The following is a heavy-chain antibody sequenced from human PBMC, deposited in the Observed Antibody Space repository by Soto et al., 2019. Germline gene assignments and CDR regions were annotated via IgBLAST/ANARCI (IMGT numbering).Heavy chain of an antibody. CDR3: VKDGGYCTSTYCYSARSHYFDY. J-gene: IGHJ4*02. Sequence: GGSLRLSCAASGFTFSDYWMSWVRQAPGKGPEWVANIKFDGSGKQYVDSVKGRFSNSKDNSRNSLFLQMNRLRARDTAVYYCVKDGGYCTSTYCYSARSHYFDYWGQGTLVTVSS. D-gene: IGHD2-21*01. CDR2: IKFDGSGK. CDR1: GFTFSDYW. V-gene: IGHV3-7*03.